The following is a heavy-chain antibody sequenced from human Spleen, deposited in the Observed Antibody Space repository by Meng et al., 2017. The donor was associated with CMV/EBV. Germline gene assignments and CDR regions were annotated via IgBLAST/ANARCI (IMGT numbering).Heavy chain of an antibody. CDR3: ARLGPGISAYSYGLGADDY. Sequence: GSLRLSCTVSGYSISSGYYWGWIRQPPGKGLEWIGSIYHSGSTYYNPSLKSRVTISVDTSKNQFSLKLSSVTAADTAVYYCARLGPGISAYSYGLGADDYWGQGTLVTVSS. J-gene: IGHJ4*02. CDR1: GYSISSGYY. V-gene: IGHV4-38-2*02. D-gene: IGHD5-18*01. CDR2: IYHSGST.